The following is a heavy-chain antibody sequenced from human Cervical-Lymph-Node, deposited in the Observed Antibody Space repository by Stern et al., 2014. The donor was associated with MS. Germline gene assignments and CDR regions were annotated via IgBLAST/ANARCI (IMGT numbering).Heavy chain of an antibody. J-gene: IGHJ4*02. Sequence: EVQLVESGGGLVKPGGSLRLSCAASGFTFSSYSLNWVRQAPGKGLEWVSSISGSSSDRFYADSVKGRFTVSRDNAKNSLYLQMNSLRAEDTAVYYCARGGGAAPGDFDYWGQGTLVTVSS. D-gene: IGHD6-13*01. V-gene: IGHV3-21*01. CDR3: ARGGGAAPGDFDY. CDR2: ISGSSSDR. CDR1: GFTFSSYS.